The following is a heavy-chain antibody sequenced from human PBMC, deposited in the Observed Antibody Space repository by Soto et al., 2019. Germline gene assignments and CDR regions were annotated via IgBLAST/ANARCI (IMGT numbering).Heavy chain of an antibody. D-gene: IGHD2-15*01. V-gene: IGHV3-30*18. CDR1: GFTFRNYG. CDR3: AKDPGYCSAGSCTGYFDY. J-gene: IGHJ4*02. Sequence: GGSLRLAGGPCGFTFRNYGLRWVRQGPDKGLEWVAVISFDGSNKNYADSVKGRLKISRDNSKHTLYLQLNSLRGEDTAVYYCAKDPGYCSAGSCTGYFDYWGQGT. CDR2: ISFDGSNK.